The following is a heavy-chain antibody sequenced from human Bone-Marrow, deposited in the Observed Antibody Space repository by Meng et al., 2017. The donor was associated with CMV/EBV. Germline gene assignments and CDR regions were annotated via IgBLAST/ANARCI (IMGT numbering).Heavy chain of an antibody. Sequence: SETLSLTCTVSGGSISSSSYYWGWIRQPPGKGLEWIGSIYYSGSTYYNPSLKSRVTISVDTSKNQFSLKLSSVTAADTAVYYCARASGWELITPFDYWGQGTLVTVSS. V-gene: IGHV4-39*07. CDR3: ARASGWELITPFDY. D-gene: IGHD1-26*01. CDR1: GGSISSSSYY. J-gene: IGHJ4*02. CDR2: IYYSGST.